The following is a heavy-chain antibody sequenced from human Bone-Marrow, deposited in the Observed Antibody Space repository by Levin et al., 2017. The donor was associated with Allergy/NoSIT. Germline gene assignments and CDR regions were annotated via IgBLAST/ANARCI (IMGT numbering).Heavy chain of an antibody. CDR1: GGSIRSSYY. CDR2: IYYSGTS. Sequence: SQTLSLPCTVSGGSIRSSYYWGWIRQPPGRGLEWIAYIYYSGTSYYNPSLGSRVTISVDTSKNQLSLKMSSVTAADTAVYYCARHGPAYYNDWSDAFDIWGQGTMVTVSS. J-gene: IGHJ3*02. CDR3: ARHGPAYYNDWSDAFDI. V-gene: IGHV4-39*01. D-gene: IGHD3-9*01.